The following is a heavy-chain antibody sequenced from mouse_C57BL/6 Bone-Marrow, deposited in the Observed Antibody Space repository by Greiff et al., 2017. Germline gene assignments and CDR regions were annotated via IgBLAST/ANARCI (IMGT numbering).Heavy chain of an antibody. CDR1: GFTFSDYY. CDR2: ISNGGGST. CDR3: ARPRFAWFAY. J-gene: IGHJ3*01. Sequence: EVQGVESGGGLVQPGGSLKLSCAASGFTFSDYYMYWVRQTPEKRLEWVAYISNGGGSTYYPDTVKGRFTISRDNAKNTLYLQMSRLKSEDTAMYYCARPRFAWFAYWGQGTLVTVSA. V-gene: IGHV5-12*01.